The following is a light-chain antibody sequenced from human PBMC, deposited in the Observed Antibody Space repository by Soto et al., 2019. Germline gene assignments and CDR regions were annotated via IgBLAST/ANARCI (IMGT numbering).Light chain of an antibody. CDR3: QSYDSGLSGSV. CDR2: GNN. Sequence: QSVLTQPPSVSGAPGQRVTISCTGSSSNIGAGYDVHWYRQLPGTAPKLLIYGNNDRPSGVPDRFSGSKSGTSASLAITGLQAEDEADYYCQSYDSGLSGSVFGGGTKVTVL. J-gene: IGLJ3*02. CDR1: SSNIGAGYD. V-gene: IGLV1-40*01.